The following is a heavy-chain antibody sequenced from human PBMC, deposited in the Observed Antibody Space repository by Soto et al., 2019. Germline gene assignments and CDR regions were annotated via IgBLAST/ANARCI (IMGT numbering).Heavy chain of an antibody. CDR2: IYYSGST. V-gene: IGHV4-59*01. CDR1: GGSISSYY. Sequence: SETLSLTCTVSGGSISSYYWSWIRQPPGKGLEWIGYIYYSGSTNYNPSLKSRVTISVDTSKNQFSLKLSSVTAADTAVYYCARVYGSGSYRFDYWGQGTLVTVSS. D-gene: IGHD3-10*01. CDR3: ARVYGSGSYRFDY. J-gene: IGHJ4*02.